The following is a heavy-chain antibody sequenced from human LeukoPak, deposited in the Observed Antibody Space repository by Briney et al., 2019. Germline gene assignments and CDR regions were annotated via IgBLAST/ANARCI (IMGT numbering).Heavy chain of an antibody. CDR2: INHSGST. D-gene: IGHD1-26*01. V-gene: IGHV4-34*01. CDR3: ARETLPFGSTRELLPV. J-gene: IGHJ4*02. CDR1: GGSFSGYY. Sequence: PSETLSLTCAVYGGSFSGYYWSWIRQPPGKGLEWIGEINHSGSTNYNPSLKSRVTISVDTSKNQFSLKLSSVTAADTAVYYCARETLPFGSTRELLPVWGQGTLVTVSS.